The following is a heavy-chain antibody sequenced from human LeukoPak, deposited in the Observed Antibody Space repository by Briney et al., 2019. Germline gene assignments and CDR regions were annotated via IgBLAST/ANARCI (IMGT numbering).Heavy chain of an antibody. CDR3: ARLLGEAARFRWGYYGVDV. CDR2: IYYCGST. J-gene: IGHJ6*02. Sequence: SETLSLTCTVSGGSISSSNYYWGWVRQPPGKGVEWNGSIYYCGSTYYDPSLKSRVTISVDTSKNQFSPKLSSVTAADTAVYYCARLLGEAARFRWGYYGVDVWGQGTTVTVSS. V-gene: IGHV4-39*01. CDR1: GGSISSSNYY. D-gene: IGHD6-6*01.